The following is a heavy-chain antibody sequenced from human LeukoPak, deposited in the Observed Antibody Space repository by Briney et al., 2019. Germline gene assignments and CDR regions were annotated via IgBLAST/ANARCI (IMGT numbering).Heavy chain of an antibody. J-gene: IGHJ6*03. V-gene: IGHV3-21*01. CDR1: GFTFSSYS. CDR2: ISSSSSYI. Sequence: GGSLRLSCAASGFTFSSYSMNWVRQAPGKGLEWVSSISSSSSYIYYADSVKGRFTISRDNAKNSLYLQMNSLRAEDTAVYYCARDGNGDYYYMDVWGKGTTVTVSS. D-gene: IGHD4-23*01. CDR3: ARDGNGDYYYMDV.